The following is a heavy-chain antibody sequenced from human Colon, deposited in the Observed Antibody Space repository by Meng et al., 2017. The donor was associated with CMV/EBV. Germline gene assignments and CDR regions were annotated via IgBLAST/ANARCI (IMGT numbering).Heavy chain of an antibody. V-gene: IGHV3-7*01. J-gene: IGHJ4*02. D-gene: IGHD2/OR15-2a*01. Sequence: GGSLRLSCAASGFFYSNYWMSWVRQAPGKGLEWVANMNGGATAKFYVGSVRGRFTISRDNAMNALYLQMNSLTVEDTAIYYCATSKDSPGNDWGQGTLVTVSS. CDR2: MNGGATAK. CDR3: ATSKDSPGND. CDR1: GFFYSNYW.